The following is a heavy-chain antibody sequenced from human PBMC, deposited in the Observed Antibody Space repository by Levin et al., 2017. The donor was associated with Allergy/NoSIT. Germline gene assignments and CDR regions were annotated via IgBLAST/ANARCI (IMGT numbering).Heavy chain of an antibody. J-gene: IGHJ4*02. CDR2: ISNSGGST. D-gene: IGHD6-19*01. V-gene: IGHV3-23*01. CDR3: AKDSRRTSGWYYFDY. CDR1: GFSFNNYD. Sequence: PSETLSLTCAASGFSFNNYDMTWVRQAPGKGLEWVSGISNSGGSTHYADSVKGRFTISRDNSKNTVYLQMNSLRAEDTAVYYCAKDSRRTSGWYYFDYWGQGTLVTVSS.